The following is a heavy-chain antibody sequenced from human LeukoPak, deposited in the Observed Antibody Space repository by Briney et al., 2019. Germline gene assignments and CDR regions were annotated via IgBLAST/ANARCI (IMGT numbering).Heavy chain of an antibody. D-gene: IGHD5-18*01. CDR3: ARSGTIQPFSSSYFDY. CDR1: GYTFTSYG. J-gene: IGHJ4*02. V-gene: IGHV1-18*01. Sequence: ATVKVSCKASGYTFTSYGISWVRQAPGQGLEWMGWISAYNGNTNYAQKLQGRVTMTTDTSTSTVYMELSSLRSEDTAVYYCARSGTIQPFSSSYFDYWGQGTLVTVSS. CDR2: ISAYNGNT.